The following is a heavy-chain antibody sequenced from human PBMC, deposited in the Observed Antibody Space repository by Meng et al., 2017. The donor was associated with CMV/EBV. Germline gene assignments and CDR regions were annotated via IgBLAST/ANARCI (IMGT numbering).Heavy chain of an antibody. J-gene: IGHJ4*02. Sequence: GESLKISCAASGFTFSSYWMSWVRQAPGKGLEWVANIKQDGSEKYYVDSVKGRFTISRDNAKNSLYLQMNSLRAEDTAVYYCAKGLWAVAARGYWGQGTLVTVSS. CDR1: GFTFSSYW. D-gene: IGHD6-6*01. CDR2: IKQDGSEK. V-gene: IGHV3-7*03. CDR3: AKGLWAVAARGY.